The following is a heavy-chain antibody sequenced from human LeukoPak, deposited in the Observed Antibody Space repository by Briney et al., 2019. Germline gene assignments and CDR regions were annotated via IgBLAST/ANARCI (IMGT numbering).Heavy chain of an antibody. J-gene: IGHJ6*03. Sequence: PSETLSLTCTVSGGSISSYYWSWIRQPPGKGLEWIGYIYYSGSTNYSPSLKSRVTISVDTSKNQFSLKLRFVTATDTAVYYCARRGHDILTGYSGYYYMDVWGKGTTVTVS. CDR3: ARRGHDILTGYSGYYYMDV. CDR1: GGSISSYY. CDR2: IYYSGST. D-gene: IGHD3-9*01. V-gene: IGHV4-59*01.